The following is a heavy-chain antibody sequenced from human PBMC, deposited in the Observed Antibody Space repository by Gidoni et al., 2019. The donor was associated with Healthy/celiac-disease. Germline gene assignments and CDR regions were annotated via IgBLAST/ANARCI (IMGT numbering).Heavy chain of an antibody. V-gene: IGHV4-59*01. CDR1: GGSISSYY. CDR3: ARGAYCGGDCYWFDP. D-gene: IGHD2-21*02. J-gene: IGHJ5*02. Sequence: QVQLQESGPGLVKPSETLSLTCTVSGGSISSYYWSWIRQPPGKGLEWIGYIYYSGSTNYNPSLKSRVTISVDTSKNQFSLKPSSVTAADTAVYYCARGAYCGGDCYWFDPWGQGTLVTVSS. CDR2: IYYSGST.